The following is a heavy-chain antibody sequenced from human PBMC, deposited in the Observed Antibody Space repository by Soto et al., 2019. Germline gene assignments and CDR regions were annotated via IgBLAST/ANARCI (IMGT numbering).Heavy chain of an antibody. D-gene: IGHD3-22*01. Sequence: SVKVSCKXSEDTLSSYAISWVRQAPGQGLEWMGGIIPFSGTANYAQKFQGRVTITADKSTSTAYMELSSLRSEDTAVYYCVREGYYDSSGYYPGWFDPWGQGTLVTVSS. J-gene: IGHJ5*02. CDR2: IIPFSGTA. CDR1: EDTLSSYA. V-gene: IGHV1-69*06. CDR3: VREGYYDSSGYYPGWFDP.